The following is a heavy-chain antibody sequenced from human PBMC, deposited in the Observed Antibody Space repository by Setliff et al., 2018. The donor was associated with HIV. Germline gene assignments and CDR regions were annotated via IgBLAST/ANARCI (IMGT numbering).Heavy chain of an antibody. D-gene: IGHD3-9*01. CDR1: GFTFSTYA. V-gene: IGHV3-23*01. Sequence: PGGSLRLSCAASGFTFSTYAMSWVRQAPGKGLEWVSGISGGGYTTYYADSVKGRFTISRDNSKNTIYLQMNSLRAEDTAVYYCARPLTGYSITHYYYMDVWGKGTTVTVSS. J-gene: IGHJ6*03. CDR3: ARPLTGYSITHYYYMDV. CDR2: ISGGGYTT.